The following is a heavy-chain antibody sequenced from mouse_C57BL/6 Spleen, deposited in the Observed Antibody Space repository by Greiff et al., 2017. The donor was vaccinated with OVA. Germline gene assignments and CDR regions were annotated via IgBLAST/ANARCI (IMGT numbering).Heavy chain of an antibody. CDR2: ISYDGSN. CDR3: ASPLLLRGYFDV. J-gene: IGHJ1*03. CDR1: GYSITSGYY. V-gene: IGHV3-6*01. D-gene: IGHD1-1*01. Sequence: EVKLQESGPGLVKPSQSLSLTCSVTGYSITSGYYWNWIRQFPGNKLEWMGYISYDGSNNYNPSLKNRISITRDTSKNQFFLKLNSVTTEDTATYYCASPLLLRGYFDVWGTGTTVTVSS.